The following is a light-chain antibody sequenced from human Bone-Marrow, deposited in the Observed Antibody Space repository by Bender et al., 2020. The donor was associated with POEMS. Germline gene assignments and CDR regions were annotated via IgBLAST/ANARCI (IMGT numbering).Light chain of an antibody. Sequence: QSALTQPASVSGSPGQSITISCPGTSSDVGGYNYVSWYQHHPGKAPKLMIYDVSNRPPGVSNRFSGSKSGTSASLAISELQSEDEALYYCSAWDDSLSGWVFGGGTKLTVL. J-gene: IGLJ3*02. CDR3: SAWDDSLSGWV. CDR2: DVS. V-gene: IGLV2-14*03. CDR1: SSDVGGYNY.